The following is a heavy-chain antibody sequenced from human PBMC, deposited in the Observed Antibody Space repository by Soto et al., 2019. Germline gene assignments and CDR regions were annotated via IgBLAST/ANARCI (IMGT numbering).Heavy chain of an antibody. D-gene: IGHD4-17*01. CDR1: GFTFSNAW. CDR3: ARDLSGDYGALDT. J-gene: IGHJ3*02. CDR2: IKSKTDGGTT. Sequence: GGSLRLSCAASGFTFSNAWMNWVRQAPGKGLEWVGRIKSKTDGGTTDYAAPVKGRFTISRDDSKNTLYLQMNSLRAEDTAVYYCARDLSGDYGALDTWGQGTMVTVSS. V-gene: IGHV3-15*07.